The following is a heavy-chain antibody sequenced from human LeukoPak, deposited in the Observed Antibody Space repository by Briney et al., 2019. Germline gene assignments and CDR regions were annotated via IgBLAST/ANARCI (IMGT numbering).Heavy chain of an antibody. CDR2: ITSSGGRT. D-gene: IGHD5-12*01. Sequence: GGSLRLSCAASGFTFSSYVVSWVRQAPGKGLEWVSSITSSGGRTYYADSVKGRFTISRDNSKNSLHLQMNSLRPEDTAVYYCARDLRPYSGYDNLAFDIWGQGTMVTVSS. CDR1: GFTFSSYV. J-gene: IGHJ3*02. CDR3: ARDLRPYSGYDNLAFDI. V-gene: IGHV3-23*01.